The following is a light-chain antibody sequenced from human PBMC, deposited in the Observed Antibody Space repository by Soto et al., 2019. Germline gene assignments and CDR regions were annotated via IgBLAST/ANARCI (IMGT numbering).Light chain of an antibody. CDR1: QSIRSN. CDR3: QQYNNWPPYT. V-gene: IGKV3-15*01. CDR2: GAS. Sequence: EVVMTQSPATLSVSPGERVTLSCRASQSIRSNLAWYQQKPGQAPRLLIYGASTRATDIPARFSGSGSGSDFTLTISSLQSEDFAVYYCQQYNNWPPYTFGQGTKVEIK. J-gene: IGKJ2*01.